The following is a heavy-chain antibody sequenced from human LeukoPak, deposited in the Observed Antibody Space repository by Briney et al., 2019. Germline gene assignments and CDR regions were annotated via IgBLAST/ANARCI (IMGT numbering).Heavy chain of an antibody. CDR2: ISDRGSGGST. CDR3: ARDGWRYFDY. V-gene: IGHV3-23*01. CDR1: GFTFSSYA. Sequence: GGSLRLSCAASGFTFSSYAMSWVRQAPGKGLEWVSAISDRGSGGSTYYADSVKGRFTISRDHSKNTLYLQMNSLRAEDTAVYYCARDGWRYFDYWGQGTLVTVSS. J-gene: IGHJ4*02. D-gene: IGHD5-24*01.